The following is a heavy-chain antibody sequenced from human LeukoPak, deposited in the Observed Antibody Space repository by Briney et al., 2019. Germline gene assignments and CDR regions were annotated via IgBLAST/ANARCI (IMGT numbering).Heavy chain of an antibody. Sequence: ASVKVSFKASGYTFTGYYMRWVRQAPGQGLEWMGWINPNSGGTNYAQKIQGRVTMTRDTSISIAYMELSRLRSDDTAVYYCAAVDTAMDAYYFDYWAREPWSPSPQ. CDR1: GYTFTGYY. V-gene: IGHV1-2*02. D-gene: IGHD5-18*01. CDR2: INPNSGGT. J-gene: IGHJ4*02. CDR3: AAVDTAMDAYYFDY.